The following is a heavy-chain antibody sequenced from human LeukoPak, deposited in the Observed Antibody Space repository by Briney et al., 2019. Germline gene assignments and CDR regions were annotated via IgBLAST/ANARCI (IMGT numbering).Heavy chain of an antibody. V-gene: IGHV3-74*01. CDR2: IYSDGSST. D-gene: IGHD2-15*01. CDR1: GFTLSNYL. Sequence: PGGSLRLSCAASGFTLSNYLMHWVRHAPGKGLVWVSRIYSDGSSTHYADPVKGRFTISRDTAKNTLYLQMSGLRAEDTAVYYCARRKIGGGIDYWGQGTLVTVSS. J-gene: IGHJ4*02. CDR3: ARRKIGGGIDY.